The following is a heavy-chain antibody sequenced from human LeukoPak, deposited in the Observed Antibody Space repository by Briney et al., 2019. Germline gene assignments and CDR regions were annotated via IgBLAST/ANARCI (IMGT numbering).Heavy chain of an antibody. CDR3: ARDFLGDFWSGYYRNHWFDH. V-gene: IGHV4-30-2*01. J-gene: IGHJ5*02. CDR2: ISQSGNI. D-gene: IGHD3-3*01. Sequence: PSETLSLTCTVSGGSISSGDYYWSWIRQPPGKGLEWIGYIYHIGYISQSGNIYQNPSLKSRVTISLDTSRNQFSLKLSSVTAADTAVYYCARDFLGDFWSGYYRNHWFDHWGQGTLVTVSS. CDR1: GGSISSGDYY.